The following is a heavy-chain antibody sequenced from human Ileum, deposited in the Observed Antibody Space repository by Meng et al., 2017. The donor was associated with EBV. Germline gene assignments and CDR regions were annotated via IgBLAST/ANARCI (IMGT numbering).Heavy chain of an antibody. Sequence: VQLRQWGEEPLQPSNALSLTSAVNGGSLSGAYWNWIRQPPGKGLEWIGEIIHGGSPSYNPSLKSRVTIAIDTSKNQLSLMLSSVTAADTAVYYCARRPTGIDYWGQGTLVTVSS. D-gene: IGHD2-8*02. V-gene: IGHV4-34*12. CDR2: IIHGGSP. J-gene: IGHJ4*02. CDR1: GGSLSGAY. CDR3: ARRPTGIDY.